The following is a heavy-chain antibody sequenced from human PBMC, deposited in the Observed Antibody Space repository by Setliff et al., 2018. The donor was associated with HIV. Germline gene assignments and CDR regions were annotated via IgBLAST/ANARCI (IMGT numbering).Heavy chain of an antibody. D-gene: IGHD3-10*01. Sequence: PSETLSLTCAVYGGSFSGYYWSWIRQPPGKGLEWIGEINHSGSTNYNPSLKSRVTISVDTSKNQFSLKLSSVTAADTAVYYCAQAYGSGSYYGYYYYYYYMDVWGKGTTVTVSS. CDR3: AQAYGSGSYYGYYYYYYYMDV. CDR2: INHSGST. J-gene: IGHJ6*03. V-gene: IGHV4-34*01. CDR1: GGSFSGYY.